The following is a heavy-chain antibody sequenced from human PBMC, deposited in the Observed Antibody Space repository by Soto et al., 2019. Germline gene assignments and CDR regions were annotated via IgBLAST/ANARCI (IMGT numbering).Heavy chain of an antibody. D-gene: IGHD2-2*01. CDR3: ARAPEYCSSASCYYTYFDY. CDR1: GYTFTSYD. CDR2: IIPILGIA. Sequence: VKVSCKASGYTFTSYDINWVRQAPGQGLEWMGRIIPILGIANYAQKFQGRVTITADKSTSTAYMELSSLRSEDTAVYYCARAPEYCSSASCYYTYFDYWGQGTLVTVSS. J-gene: IGHJ4*02. V-gene: IGHV1-69*04.